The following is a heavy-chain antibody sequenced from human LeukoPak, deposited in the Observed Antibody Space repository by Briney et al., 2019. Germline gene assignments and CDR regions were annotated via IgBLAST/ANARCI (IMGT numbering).Heavy chain of an antibody. CDR1: GGSISSGGYS. J-gene: IGHJ4*02. CDR3: ARGYCSGGSCYSADQYYFDY. CDR2: IYHSGST. V-gene: IGHV4-30-2*01. Sequence: SETLSLTCAVSGGSISSGGYSWSWIRQPPGKGLEWIGYIYHSGSTYYNPSLKSRVTISVDRSKNQFSLKLSSVTAADTAVYYCARGYCSGGSCYSADQYYFDYWGQGTLVTVSS. D-gene: IGHD2-15*01.